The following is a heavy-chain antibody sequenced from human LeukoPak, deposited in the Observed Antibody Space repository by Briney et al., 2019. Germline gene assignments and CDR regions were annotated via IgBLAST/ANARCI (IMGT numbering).Heavy chain of an antibody. D-gene: IGHD2-21*02. Sequence: PGGSLRLSCTDSGFSFSSENMNWVRQAPGKGLEWVSYIDSTSSTIFYADSVKGRFTISRDNAKNSLYLQMHSLRDEDTAVYYCEMDCGGDCGGENYWGQGTLVTVSS. CDR2: IDSTSSTI. CDR1: GFSFSSEN. CDR3: EMDCGGDCGGENY. V-gene: IGHV3-48*02. J-gene: IGHJ4*02.